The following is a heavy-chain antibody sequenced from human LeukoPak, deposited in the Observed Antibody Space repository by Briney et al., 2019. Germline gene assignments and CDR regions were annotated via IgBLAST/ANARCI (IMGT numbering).Heavy chain of an antibody. Sequence: PSETLSLTCTVSGGSVSGFYWSWIRQPPGKGLEWIGYIYYSGVVNYNPPLKSRVTISVDTSKNQFSLKLSSVTAADTAVYYCARVPITRTASDDWGQGTLVTVSS. CDR1: GGSVSGFY. J-gene: IGHJ4*02. CDR2: IYYSGVV. CDR3: ARVPITRTASDD. V-gene: IGHV4-59*08. D-gene: IGHD3-10*01.